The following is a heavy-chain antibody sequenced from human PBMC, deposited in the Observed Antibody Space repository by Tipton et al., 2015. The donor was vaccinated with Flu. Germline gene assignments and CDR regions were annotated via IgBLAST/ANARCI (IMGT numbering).Heavy chain of an antibody. CDR2: IDHSGTT. V-gene: IGHV4-38-2*02. CDR1: GYSISSGYY. D-gene: IGHD2-8*01. Sequence: TLSLTCTVSGYSISSGYYWGWIRQPPGKGLEWIGSIDHSGTTYYNPSLKSRVTISVDTSKNQFSLKLSSVTAADTAVFYCATKNFQLGLGWSVEWGQGTLVTVSS. CDR3: ATKNFQLGLGWSVE. J-gene: IGHJ4*02.